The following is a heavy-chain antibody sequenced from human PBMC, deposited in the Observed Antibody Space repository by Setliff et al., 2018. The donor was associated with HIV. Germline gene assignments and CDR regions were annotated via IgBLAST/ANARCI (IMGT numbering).Heavy chain of an antibody. CDR3: AREDYYYYGMDV. V-gene: IGHV4-39*07. J-gene: IGHJ6*04. CDR2: IYHTGST. CDR1: GGSINSTSYY. Sequence: PSETLSLTCTVSGGSINSTSYYWGWIRQPPGNGLEWIGSIYHTGSTYYKPSLKSRVTISPDTSKNQFSLKLTSVTAADTAVYYCAREDYYYYGMDVWGKGTTVTVSS.